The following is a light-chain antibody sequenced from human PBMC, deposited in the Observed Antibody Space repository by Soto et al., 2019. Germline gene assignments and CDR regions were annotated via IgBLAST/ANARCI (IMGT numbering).Light chain of an antibody. CDR3: QQYDDGPPCT. Sequence: EVVMTQSPGTLSVSPGERATLSCKASQSVRSNLAWYQQKPGQAPRLLIYAAYTRATDIPASFTGSGSGTEFTLTISSLQSEDFAVYYCQQYDDGPPCTFGQGTKLEIK. J-gene: IGKJ2*02. V-gene: IGKV3-15*01. CDR2: AAY. CDR1: QSVRSN.